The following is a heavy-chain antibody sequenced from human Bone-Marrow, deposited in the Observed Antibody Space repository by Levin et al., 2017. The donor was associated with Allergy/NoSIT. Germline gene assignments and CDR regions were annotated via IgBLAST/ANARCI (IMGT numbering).Heavy chain of an antibody. V-gene: IGHV3-23*01. CDR1: GFTFNSYA. CDR3: AKGAGWVAGAVALI. J-gene: IGHJ4*02. Sequence: GESLKISCAASGFTFNSYALSWVRQAPGKGLEWVSAISGSGSSTYYADSVKGRFTISRDNSKTTLYLPMNSLRAEDTAVYYCAKGAGWVAGAVALIWGQGTLVTVSS. D-gene: IGHD6-19*01. CDR2: ISGSGSST.